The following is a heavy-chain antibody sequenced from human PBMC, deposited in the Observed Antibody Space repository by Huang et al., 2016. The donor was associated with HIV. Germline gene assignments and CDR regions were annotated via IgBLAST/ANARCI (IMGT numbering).Heavy chain of an antibody. CDR1: GYDFSSYW. CDR3: ARQVDGFRSHFDF. CDR2: IYPRDSET. J-gene: IGHJ4*02. V-gene: IGHV5-51*01. D-gene: IGHD5-18*01. Sequence: EVLLVQSGAELKEPGESLKISCKASGYDFSSYWIGWVRQKPGKGLEWMGSIYPRDSETKYSPSCDGQVTISADKSTRTAYLQWESLKAPDTAIYFCARQVDGFRSHFDFWGQGTLVSVSS.